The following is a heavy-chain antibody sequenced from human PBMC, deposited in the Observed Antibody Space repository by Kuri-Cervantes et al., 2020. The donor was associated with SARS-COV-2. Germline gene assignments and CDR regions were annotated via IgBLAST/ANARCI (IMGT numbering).Heavy chain of an antibody. CDR3: ARGLGYFDWLPNRYYFYGMDV. CDR2: INPNSGGT. D-gene: IGHD3-9*01. Sequence: ASVKVSCKASGYTFTGYYMHWVRQAPGQGLEWMGWINPNSGGTNYAQKFQGRVTMTRDTSTSTVYMELSSLRSEDTAVYYCARGLGYFDWLPNRYYFYGMDVWGQGTTVTVSS. J-gene: IGHJ6*02. CDR1: GYTFTGYY. V-gene: IGHV1-2*02.